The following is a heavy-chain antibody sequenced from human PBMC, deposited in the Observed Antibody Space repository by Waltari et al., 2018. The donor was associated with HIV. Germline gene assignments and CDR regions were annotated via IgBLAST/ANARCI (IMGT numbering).Heavy chain of an antibody. CDR1: GGSISSSSYY. V-gene: IGHV4-39*07. D-gene: IGHD3-3*01. Sequence: QVQLQESGPGLVKPSETLSLTCNVSGGSISSSSYYWGWIRQSPGKGLEWIGCLDNSAHSYHTPSLKSRATISGYMSKNQFSLKLTSVTAADTAVYYCARATGYDFGSTPRFDPWGQGARVTVSS. CDR2: LDNSAHS. CDR3: ARATGYDFGSTPRFDP. J-gene: IGHJ5*02.